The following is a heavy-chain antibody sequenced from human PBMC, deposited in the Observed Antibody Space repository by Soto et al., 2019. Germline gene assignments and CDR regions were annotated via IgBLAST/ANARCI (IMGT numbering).Heavy chain of an antibody. CDR2: ISYDGSNK. CDR1: GFTFSSDA. V-gene: IGHV3-30-3*01. J-gene: IGHJ4*02. Sequence: GXSLRLSCAASGFTFSSDAMHWVRQAPGKGLEWVAVISYDGSNKYYADSVKGRFTISRDNSKNTLYLQMNSLRSEDTAVYYCARGGTSWYSEFDYWGQGTLVTVSS. CDR3: ARGGTSWYSEFDY. D-gene: IGHD6-13*01.